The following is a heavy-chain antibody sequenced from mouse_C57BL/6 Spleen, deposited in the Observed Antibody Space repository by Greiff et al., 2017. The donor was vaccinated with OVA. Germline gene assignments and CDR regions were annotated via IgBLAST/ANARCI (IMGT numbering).Heavy chain of an antibody. CDR2: INPNYGTT. CDR3: ARKKTYGSNYAMDY. CDR1: GYSFTDYN. V-gene: IGHV1-39*01. J-gene: IGHJ4*01. Sequence: EVQLVESGPELVKPGASVKISCKASGYSFTDYNMNWVKQSNGKSLEWIGVINPNYGTTSYNQKFKGKATLTVDQSSSTAYMQLNSLTSEDSAVYYCARKKTYGSNYAMDYWGQGTSVTVSS. D-gene: IGHD1-1*01.